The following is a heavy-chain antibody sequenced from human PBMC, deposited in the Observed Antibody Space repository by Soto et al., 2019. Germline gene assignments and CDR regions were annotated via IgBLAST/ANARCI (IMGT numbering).Heavy chain of an antibody. CDR2: IYYSGST. CDR3: ARALLYYDSSGYYKFKSYYFDY. V-gene: IGHV4-31*03. CDR1: GGSISSGGYY. Sequence: SETLSLTCTVSGGSISSGGYYWSWIRQHPGKGLEWIGYIYYSGSTYYTPSLKSRVTISVDTSKNQFSLNLSAVTAADTAVYYCARALLYYDSSGYYKFKSYYFDYWGQGTLVTVSS. D-gene: IGHD3-22*01. J-gene: IGHJ4*02.